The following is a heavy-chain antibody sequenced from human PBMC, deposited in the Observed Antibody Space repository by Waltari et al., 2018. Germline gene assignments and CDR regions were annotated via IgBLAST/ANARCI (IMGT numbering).Heavy chain of an antibody. Sequence: QVQLQQWGAGLLKPSETLSLTCAVYGGSFSGYYWSWIRQPPGKGLEWIGEINHSGSTNYNPSLKSRVTIAVDTSKNQFSLKLSSVTAADTAVYYCARGLGYCSGGSCYSHKWYFDLWGRGTLVTVSS. CDR3: ARGLGYCSGGSCYSHKWYFDL. CDR2: INHSGST. CDR1: GGSFSGYY. J-gene: IGHJ2*01. V-gene: IGHV4-34*01. D-gene: IGHD2-15*01.